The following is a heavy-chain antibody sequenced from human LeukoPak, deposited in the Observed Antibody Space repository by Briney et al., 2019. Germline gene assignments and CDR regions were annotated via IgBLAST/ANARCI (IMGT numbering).Heavy chain of an antibody. CDR3: ARVTSGFDY. D-gene: IGHD2-2*01. V-gene: IGHV4-31*03. J-gene: IGHJ4*02. CDR1: GGSMMSAGSY. Sequence: SQTLSLTCTVSGGSMMSAGSYWSWIRQHPGKGLEWIGYIYHSGSTYYNPSLESRVTMSVDTSKNQFSLKLSSVTAADTAVYYCARVTSGFDYWGQGTLVTVSS. CDR2: IYHSGST.